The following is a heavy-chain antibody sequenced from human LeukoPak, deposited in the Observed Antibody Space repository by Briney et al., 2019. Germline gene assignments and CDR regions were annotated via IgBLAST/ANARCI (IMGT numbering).Heavy chain of an antibody. J-gene: IGHJ4*02. CDR1: GYSFTSYW. CDR2: IDPSDSYT. CDR3: ARRSHYYDSSGYYRPFDY. V-gene: IGHV5-10-1*01. D-gene: IGHD3-22*01. Sequence: GESLKISCKGSGYSFTSYWISWVRQMPGKGLEWMGRIDPSDSYTNYSPSFQGHVTISADKSISTAYPQWSSLKASDTAMYYCARRSHYYDSSGYYRPFDYWGQGTLVTVSS.